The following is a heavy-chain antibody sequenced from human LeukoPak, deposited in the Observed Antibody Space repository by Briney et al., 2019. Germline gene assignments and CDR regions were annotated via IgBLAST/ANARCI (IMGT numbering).Heavy chain of an antibody. J-gene: IGHJ5*02. CDR2: ISAYNGNT. CDR3: ARDRGWELGYCTGGSCYDENWFDP. CDR1: GYTFTSYG. Sequence: ASVKVSCTASGYTFTSYGISWVRQAPGQGLEWMGWISAYNGNTNHAQKLQGRVTMTTDTSTSIVYMELRSLRSDDTAVYYCARDRGWELGYCTGGSCYDENWFDPWGQGTLVTVSS. D-gene: IGHD2-15*01. V-gene: IGHV1-18*01.